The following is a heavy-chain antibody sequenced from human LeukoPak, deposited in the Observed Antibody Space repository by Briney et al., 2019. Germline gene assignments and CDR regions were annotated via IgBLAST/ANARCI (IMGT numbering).Heavy chain of an antibody. CDR3: AKDGIAARPGYYYYYMDV. J-gene: IGHJ6*03. CDR1: GFTFDDYA. Sequence: GGSLRLSCAASGFTFDDYAMHWVRQAPGKGLEWVSGISWNSGSIGYADSVKGRFTISRDNAKNSLYLQMNSLRAEDTASYYCAKDGIAARPGYYYYYMDVWGKGTTVTASS. V-gene: IGHV3-9*01. CDR2: ISWNSGSI. D-gene: IGHD6-6*01.